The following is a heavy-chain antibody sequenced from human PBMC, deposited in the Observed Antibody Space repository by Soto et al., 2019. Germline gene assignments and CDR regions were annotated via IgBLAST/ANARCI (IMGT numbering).Heavy chain of an antibody. V-gene: IGHV1-46*01. D-gene: IGHD3-22*01. Sequence: ASAKVSCKASGSTFPNSYMHWVRQAPGQGLEWLGIITPTGGGRTKYSQRFQGRVTMTSDKTTSTVYMELSSLSPEDTAVYDCSRDTLLTRNYYDISGSSQRIRFDYWGQGALVTVSS. CDR1: GSTFPNSY. CDR2: ITPTGGGRT. J-gene: IGHJ4*02. CDR3: SRDTLLTRNYYDISGSSQRIRFDY.